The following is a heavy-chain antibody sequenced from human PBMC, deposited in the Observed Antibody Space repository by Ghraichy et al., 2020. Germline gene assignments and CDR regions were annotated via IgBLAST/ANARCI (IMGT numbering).Heavy chain of an antibody. V-gene: IGHV3-7*04. Sequence: GESLNISCSTSGFTFRNYWMTWVRQPPGKALEWVANIKPDGSDKYYVDSVKGRFTISRDNSKNSLYLQMNNLRAEDTALYYCDRGGYSSSMYWNYWGQGTLVTVSS. CDR2: IKPDGSDK. CDR1: GFTFRNYW. CDR3: DRGGYSSSMYWNY. D-gene: IGHD2-8*02. J-gene: IGHJ4*02.